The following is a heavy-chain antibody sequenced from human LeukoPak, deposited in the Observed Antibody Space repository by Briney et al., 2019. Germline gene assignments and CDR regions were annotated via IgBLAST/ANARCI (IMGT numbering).Heavy chain of an antibody. CDR3: ATQFGSIAAAGTTFDY. V-gene: IGHV1-18*01. Sequence: ASVKVSCKASGYTFTSYGISWVRQAPGQGLEWMGWISAYNGNTNYAQKLQGRVTMTTDTSTSTAYMELRSLRSDDTAVYYCATQFGSIAAAGTTFDYWGQGTRVTVSS. CDR1: GYTFTSYG. CDR2: ISAYNGNT. D-gene: IGHD6-13*01. J-gene: IGHJ4*02.